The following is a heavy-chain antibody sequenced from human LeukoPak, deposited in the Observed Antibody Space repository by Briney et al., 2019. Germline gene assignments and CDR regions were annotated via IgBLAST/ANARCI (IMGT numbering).Heavy chain of an antibody. Sequence: TGGSLRLSCAASGFTFDSYSMTWVRQAPGKGLEWVSSISGRRGYIYYADSMKGRFTISRDNAKHSLYLQMNSLRAEDTATYFCARVGERRPGTSESFFPAHFDTWGQGAPVIVSS. V-gene: IGHV3-21*01. J-gene: IGHJ4*02. D-gene: IGHD3-10*01. CDR2: ISGRRGYI. CDR3: ARVGERRPGTSESFFPAHFDT. CDR1: GFTFDSYS.